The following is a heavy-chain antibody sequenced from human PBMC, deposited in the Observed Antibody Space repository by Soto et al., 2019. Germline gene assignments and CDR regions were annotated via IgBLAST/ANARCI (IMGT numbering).Heavy chain of an antibody. V-gene: IGHV2-5*01. CDR2: IYWNDDK. D-gene: IGHD3-3*01. J-gene: IGHJ5*02. CDR3: AHTVYYDFWSGYYFGWFDP. Sequence: SGPTLVNPTQTPTLPCTFSGFSLSTSGVGVGWIRQPPGKALEWLALIYWNDDKRYSPSLKSRLSITKDTPKNQVVLTMTNMDPVDTATYYCAHTVYYDFWSGYYFGWFDPWGQGTLVTVSS. CDR1: GFSLSTSGVG.